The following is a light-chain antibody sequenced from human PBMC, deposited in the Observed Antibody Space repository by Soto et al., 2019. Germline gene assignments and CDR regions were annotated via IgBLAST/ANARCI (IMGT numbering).Light chain of an antibody. CDR1: QDIAIY. CDR2: AAS. Sequence: IQLSQSPSSLSATAGDRVTLTCRASQDIAIYLAWYQQKPGEAPKLLIYAASTLYGGVPSRFSGSGSGTDFALTITSLQAEDFATYYCQQLRMYPSTFGGGTKVDIK. J-gene: IGKJ4*01. CDR3: QQLRMYPST. V-gene: IGKV1-9*01.